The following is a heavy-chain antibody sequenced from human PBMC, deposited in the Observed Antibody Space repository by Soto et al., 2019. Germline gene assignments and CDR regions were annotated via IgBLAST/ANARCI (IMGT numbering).Heavy chain of an antibody. Sequence: GGSLRLSCAASGFTVSSNYMSWVRQAPGKGLEWLSVTDSDGNTYYKDSVKGRFTVSRDNSKNTLYLQMNSLRAEDTAVYYCAKAQVVPAAMVFDYWGQGTLVTVSS. CDR3: AKAQVVPAAMVFDY. CDR2: TDSDGNT. D-gene: IGHD2-2*01. J-gene: IGHJ4*02. CDR1: GFTVSSNY. V-gene: IGHV3-66*01.